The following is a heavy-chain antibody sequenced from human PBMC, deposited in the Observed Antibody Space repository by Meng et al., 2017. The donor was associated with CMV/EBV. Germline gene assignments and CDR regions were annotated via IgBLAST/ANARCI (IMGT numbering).Heavy chain of an antibody. D-gene: IGHD3-3*01. CDR2: IIPIFGTA. V-gene: IGHV1-69*05. Sequence: SVNVSCKASGGTFSSYATSWVRQAPGQGLEWTGGIIPIFGTADYAQKFQGRVTITTDESTSTAYMELSSLRSEDTAVYYCAREGTFGDFWSGYYSYYGMDVWGQGTTVTVSS. J-gene: IGHJ6*02. CDR1: GGTFSSYA. CDR3: AREGTFGDFWSGYYSYYGMDV.